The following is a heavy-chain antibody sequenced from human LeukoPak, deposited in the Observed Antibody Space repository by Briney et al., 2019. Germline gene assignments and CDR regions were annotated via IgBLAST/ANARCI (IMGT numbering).Heavy chain of an antibody. CDR2: IYYSGST. V-gene: IGHV4-31*03. J-gene: IGHJ6*02. D-gene: IGHD3-10*01. CDR3: AGNGSGSPTPAYYYGMDV. CDR1: GGSISSGGYY. Sequence: SETLSLTCTVSGGSISSGGYYWSWIRQHPGKGLEWIGYIYYSGSTYYNPSLKSRVTISVDTSKNQFSLKLSSVTAADTAVYYCAGNGSGSPTPAYYYGMDVWGQGTTVTVSS.